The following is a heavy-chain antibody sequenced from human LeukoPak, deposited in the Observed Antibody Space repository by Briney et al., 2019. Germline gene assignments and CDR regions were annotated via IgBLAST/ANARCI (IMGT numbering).Heavy chain of an antibody. J-gene: IGHJ4*02. CDR1: GGTFSSYA. CDR3: ARDKAVAGTIPYYFDY. D-gene: IGHD6-19*01. CDR2: IIPIFGTA. Sequence: ASVKVSCKASGGTFSSYAISWVRQAPGQGLEWMGGIIPIFGTANYAQKFQGRVTITADESTSTAYMELSSLRSEDTAVYYCARDKAVAGTIPYYFDYRGQGTLVTVSS. V-gene: IGHV1-69*01.